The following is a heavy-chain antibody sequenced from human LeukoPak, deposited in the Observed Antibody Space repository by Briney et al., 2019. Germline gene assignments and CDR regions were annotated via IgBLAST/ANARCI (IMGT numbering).Heavy chain of an antibody. D-gene: IGHD6-13*01. V-gene: IGHV3-21*01. Sequence: GGSLRLSCAASKFTFSTFSMSWVRQAPGKGLEWVSSVSSTSSNIYYADSVKGRFTISRDNAKNSLYLQMNGLRAEDTALYYCARVGYSSSWRERYKYYFDYWGQGTLVTVSS. J-gene: IGHJ4*02. CDR1: KFTFSTFS. CDR2: VSSTSSNI. CDR3: ARVGYSSSWRERYKYYFDY.